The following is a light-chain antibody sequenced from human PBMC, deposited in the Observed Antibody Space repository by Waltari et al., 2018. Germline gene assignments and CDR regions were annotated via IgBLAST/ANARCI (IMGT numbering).Light chain of an antibody. Sequence: EIVVTQSPATLSLSPWERATLSCRASENVDTNIAWYQQKPGQPPRLLISGASTRATDIPPRFSGSGSGTEFTLSISSLQSEDFAVYYCHQYKNWPPWTFGQGTKVEIK. CDR1: ENVDTN. V-gene: IGKV3-15*01. J-gene: IGKJ1*01. CDR2: GAS. CDR3: HQYKNWPPWT.